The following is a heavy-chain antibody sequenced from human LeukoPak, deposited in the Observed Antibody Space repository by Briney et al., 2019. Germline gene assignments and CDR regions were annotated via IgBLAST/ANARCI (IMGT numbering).Heavy chain of an antibody. CDR1: GYIFTSYW. Sequence: GEPLKISCKGSGYIFTSYWIGWVRQMPGKGLEWMGIIYPTNSDTRYSPSFQGQVTISADKSITTAYLQWSSLKASDTAMYYCVLRRDGYKDWGQGTLVTVSS. J-gene: IGHJ4*02. CDR2: IYPTNSDT. CDR3: VLRRDGYKD. V-gene: IGHV5-51*01. D-gene: IGHD5-24*01.